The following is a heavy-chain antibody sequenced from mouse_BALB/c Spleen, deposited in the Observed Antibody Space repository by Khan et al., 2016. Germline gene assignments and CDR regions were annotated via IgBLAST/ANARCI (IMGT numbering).Heavy chain of an antibody. CDR1: GFTFSSFG. CDR2: ISSGSTTI. D-gene: IGHD2-2*01. Sequence: EVELVESGGGLVQPGGSRKLSCAASGFTFSSFGMHWVRQAPEKGLEWVAYISSGSTTIYYADTVKGRFTISRDTPENTLFLHMNSLRSEDTAMYYCASNDYGYDFDYWGQGTTLTVSS. V-gene: IGHV5-17*02. CDR3: ASNDYGYDFDY. J-gene: IGHJ2*01.